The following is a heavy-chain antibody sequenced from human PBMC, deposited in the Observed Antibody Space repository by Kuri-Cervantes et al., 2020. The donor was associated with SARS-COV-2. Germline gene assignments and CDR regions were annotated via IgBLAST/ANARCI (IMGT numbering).Heavy chain of an antibody. D-gene: IGHD2-2*01. V-gene: IGHV3-11*01. J-gene: IGHJ6*03. CDR1: GFTFDDYG. CDR3: ARVSPGHIVVVPAALYYYYYMDV. CDR2: ISSSGSTI. Sequence: LTCAASGFTFDDYGMSWVRQAPGKGLEWVSYISSSGSTIYYADSVKGRFTISRDNAKNSLYLQMNSLRAEDTAVYYCARVSPGHIVVVPAALYYYYYMDVWGKGTTVTVSS.